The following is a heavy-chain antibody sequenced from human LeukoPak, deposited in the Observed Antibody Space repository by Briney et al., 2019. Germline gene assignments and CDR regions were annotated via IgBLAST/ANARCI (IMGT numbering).Heavy chain of an antibody. V-gene: IGHV3-11*04. CDR2: ISSSGSTI. J-gene: IGHJ3*02. Sequence: AGGSLRLSCAASGFTFTDYYMSWIRQAPGKGLEWLSYISSSGSTIYYADSVKGRFTISRDNAKNSLYLQMNSLRAEDTAVYYCARRRGYSYGTGAFDIWGQGTMVTVSS. CDR3: ARRRGYSYGTGAFDI. D-gene: IGHD5-18*01. CDR1: GFTFTDYY.